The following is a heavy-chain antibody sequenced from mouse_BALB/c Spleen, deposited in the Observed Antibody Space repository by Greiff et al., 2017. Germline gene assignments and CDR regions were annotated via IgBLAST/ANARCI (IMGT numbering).Heavy chain of an antibody. CDR3: ARNRGTAPFDY. V-gene: IGHV2-2*02. CDR1: GFSLTSYG. D-gene: IGHD3-3*01. J-gene: IGHJ2*01. Sequence: VKVVESGPGLVQPSQSLSITCTVSGFSLTSYGVHWVRQSPGKGLEWLGVIWSGGSTDYNAAFISRLSISKDNSKSQVFFKMNSLQANDTAIYYCARNRGTAPFDYWGQGTTLTVSS. CDR2: IWSGGST.